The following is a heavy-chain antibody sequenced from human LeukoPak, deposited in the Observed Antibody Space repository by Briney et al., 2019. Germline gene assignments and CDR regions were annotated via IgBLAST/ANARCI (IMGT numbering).Heavy chain of an antibody. CDR2: IYYSGST. J-gene: IGHJ6*02. CDR1: GGSISSGGYY. CDR3: ARSGSGYDYGMDV. Sequence: SQTLSLTCTVSGGSISSGGYYWSWIRQHPGKGLEWIGYIYYSGSTYYNPSLKSRVTIPVDTSKNQFSLKLSSVTAADTAVYYCARSGSGYDYGMDVWGQGTTVTVSS. D-gene: IGHD2-15*01. V-gene: IGHV4-31*03.